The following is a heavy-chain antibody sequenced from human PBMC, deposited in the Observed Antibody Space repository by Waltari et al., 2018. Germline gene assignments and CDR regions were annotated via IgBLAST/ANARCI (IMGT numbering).Heavy chain of an antibody. Sequence: QVQLVESGGGVVQPGGSLRLSCAASGFTFISYGMHWVSQAPGKGLEWVAFIRYDGSNKYYADSVKGRFTISRDNSKNTLYLQMNSLRAEDTAVYYCAKWLNYYYYGMDVWGQATTVTVSS. D-gene: IGHD3-22*01. CDR2: IRYDGSNK. V-gene: IGHV3-30*02. CDR1: GFTFISYG. CDR3: AKWLNYYYYGMDV. J-gene: IGHJ6*02.